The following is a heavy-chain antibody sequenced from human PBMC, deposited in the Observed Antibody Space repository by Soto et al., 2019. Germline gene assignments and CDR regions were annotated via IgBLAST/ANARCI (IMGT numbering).Heavy chain of an antibody. CDR2: ISVHTGDT. CDR3: ARDTPLAFFHTDSPKFAV. D-gene: IGHD3-16*01. V-gene: IGHV1-18*04. Sequence: QVHLVQSGTEVRKPGASVRLSCKTYGYSFPDFGISWVRQAPGQGLEWVGWISVHTGDTYYAQRLQGRVTMTTDTSTDTAYMDLRNLKSDDTSVYYCARDTPLAFFHTDSPKFAVWGQGTLVTVSS. CDR1: GYSFPDFG. J-gene: IGHJ4*02.